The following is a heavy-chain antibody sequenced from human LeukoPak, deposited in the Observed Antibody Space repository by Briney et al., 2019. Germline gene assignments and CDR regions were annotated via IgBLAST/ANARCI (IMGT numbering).Heavy chain of an antibody. CDR2: IYSSGST. D-gene: IGHD3-10*01. CDR1: GVSISSGSNY. J-gene: IGHJ3*02. CDR3: ARSDGYGLIGI. V-gene: IGHV4-39*07. Sequence: SETLSLTCSVSGVSISSGSNYWGWLRLPPGKTLEWIGSIYSSGSTYYNPSLKSRVIILFDTAKNHFSLNLSSVTAADTAVYYCARSDGYGLIGIWGQGTMVTVSS.